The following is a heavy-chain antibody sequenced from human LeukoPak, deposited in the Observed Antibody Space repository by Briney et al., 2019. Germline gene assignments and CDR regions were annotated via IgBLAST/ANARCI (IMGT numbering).Heavy chain of an antibody. J-gene: IGHJ4*02. CDR3: ATMGLEPLPYYFDY. CDR1: GFTFSRYW. D-gene: IGHD1-1*01. Sequence: GGSLRLSCAASGFTFSRYWMSWVRQAPGKGLEWVANIKQDGSERYHVDSVRGRFTISRDNAKNSLFLQMNSLRAEDTAVYYCATMGLEPLPYYFDYWGQGTLLTVSS. V-gene: IGHV3-7*01. CDR2: IKQDGSER.